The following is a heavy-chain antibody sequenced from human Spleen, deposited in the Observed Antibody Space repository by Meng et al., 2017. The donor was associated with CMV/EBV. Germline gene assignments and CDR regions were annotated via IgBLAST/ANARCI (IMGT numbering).Heavy chain of an antibody. CDR1: GGTFSSYA. Sequence: SVKVSCKASGGTFSSYAISWVRQAPGQGLEWMGEIIPIFGTANYAQKFQGRVTITTDESTSTAYMELSSLRSEDTAVYYCARDSTSSAILYYYGMDVWGQGTTVTVSS. V-gene: IGHV1-69*05. CDR2: IIPIFGTA. J-gene: IGHJ6*02. CDR3: ARDSTSSAILYYYGMDV. D-gene: IGHD2-2*01.